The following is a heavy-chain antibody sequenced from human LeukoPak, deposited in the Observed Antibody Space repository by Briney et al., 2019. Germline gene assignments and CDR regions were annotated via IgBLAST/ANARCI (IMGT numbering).Heavy chain of an antibody. CDR1: GFTFSSYG. CDR2: ISYDGSNK. V-gene: IGHV3-30*18. J-gene: IGHJ4*02. CDR3: AKGAGGGY. Sequence: PGRSLRLSCAASGFTFSSYGMHWVRQAPGKGLEWVAVISYDGSNKYYADSVKGRFTISRDNSKNTLYLQVNSLRAEDTAVYYCAKGAGGGYWGQGTLVTVSS. D-gene: IGHD4-23*01.